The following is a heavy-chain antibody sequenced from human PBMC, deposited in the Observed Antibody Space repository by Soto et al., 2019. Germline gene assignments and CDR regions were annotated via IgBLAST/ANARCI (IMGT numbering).Heavy chain of an antibody. CDR1: GFTLSSYW. J-gene: IGHJ1*01. Sequence: EVQLVESGGGLVQPGGSLRLSCVASGFTLSSYWMSWVRQAPGKGPEWVANIKGDGSEKYYADSVKGRFTISRDNAKNSLLLEMNSLRAEDTALYYCARCVEAVAGSNLGQGTLVTVSS. CDR3: ARCVEAVAGSN. D-gene: IGHD6-19*01. V-gene: IGHV3-7*05. CDR2: IKGDGSEK.